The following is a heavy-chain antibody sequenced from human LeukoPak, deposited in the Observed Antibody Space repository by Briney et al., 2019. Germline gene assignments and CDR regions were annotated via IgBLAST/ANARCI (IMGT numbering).Heavy chain of an antibody. Sequence: VASVKVSCKASGYTFTSYSFSWVRQAPGQGLEWMGWISTYNGNTKYAQKLQGRVTMTTDISTSTAYTELRSLRSDDTAVYYCARDWDCSSTSCRDCFDPRGQGTLVTVSS. J-gene: IGHJ5*02. D-gene: IGHD2-2*01. CDR3: ARDWDCSSTSCRDCFDP. V-gene: IGHV1-18*01. CDR1: GYTFTSYS. CDR2: ISTYNGNT.